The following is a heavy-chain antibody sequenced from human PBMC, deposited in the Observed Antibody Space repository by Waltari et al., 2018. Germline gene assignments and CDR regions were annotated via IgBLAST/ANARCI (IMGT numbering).Heavy chain of an antibody. J-gene: IGHJ6*02. CDR3: ARDRTRQPQYYYYYGMDV. V-gene: IGHV3-30-3*01. D-gene: IGHD6-6*01. CDR1: GFTFSSYA. Sequence: QVQLVESGGGVVQPGRSLRLSCAASGFTFSSYAMHWVRQAPGQGLEGVAVIYYDGSNKYYADTVKGRFNISRDNSKNTLYLQMNSLRAEDTAVYYCARDRTRQPQYYYYYGMDVWGQGTTVTVSS. CDR2: IYYDGSNK.